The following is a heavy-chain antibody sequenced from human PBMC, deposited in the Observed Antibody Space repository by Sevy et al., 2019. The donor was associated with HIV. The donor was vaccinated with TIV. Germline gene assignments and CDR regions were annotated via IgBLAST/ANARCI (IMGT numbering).Heavy chain of an antibody. CDR3: ARDGAAAGHFDY. CDR1: GFTVSSNY. D-gene: IGHD6-13*01. Sequence: GGSLRLSCAASGFTVSSNYMSWVRRAPDKGLEWLSVIFSGGSTFNADSVKGRFTISRDNAKNTLYLQMNSLIAEDTAVYYCARDGAAAGHFDYWGQGTLVTVSS. CDR2: IFSGGST. V-gene: IGHV3-53*01. J-gene: IGHJ4*02.